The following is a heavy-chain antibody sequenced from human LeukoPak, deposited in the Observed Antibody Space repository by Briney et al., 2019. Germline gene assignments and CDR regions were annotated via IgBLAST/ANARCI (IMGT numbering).Heavy chain of an antibody. CDR3: AKVNGDDYVWGSYRYALDY. J-gene: IGHJ4*02. CDR1: GFTFSSYA. V-gene: IGHV3-23*01. D-gene: IGHD3-16*02. Sequence: PGGSLRLSCAASGFTFSSYAMSWVRQAPGKGLEWVSATSGSGGSTYYADSVKGRFTISRDNSKNTLYLQMNSLRAEDTAVYYCAKVNGDDYVWGSYRYALDYWGQGTLVTVSS. CDR2: TSGSGGST.